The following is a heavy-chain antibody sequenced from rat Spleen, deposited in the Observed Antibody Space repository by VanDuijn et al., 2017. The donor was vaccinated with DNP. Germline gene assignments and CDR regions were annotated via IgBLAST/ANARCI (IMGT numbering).Heavy chain of an antibody. D-gene: IGHD1-2*01. CDR3: ATDSSYIYNY. J-gene: IGHJ2*01. CDR1: GFTFSNSD. Sequence: EVQLVESGGGLVQPGRSMKLSCAASGFTFSNSDMAWVRQAPTKGLEWVASISTSGGSTYYRDSVKGRFTISRDNAKSTLYLQMDSLRYEDTATYYCATDSSYIYNYWGQGVMVTVSS. CDR2: ISTSGGST. V-gene: IGHV5-25*01.